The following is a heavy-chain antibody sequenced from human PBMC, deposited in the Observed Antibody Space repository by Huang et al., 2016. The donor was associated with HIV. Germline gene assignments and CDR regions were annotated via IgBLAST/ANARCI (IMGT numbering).Heavy chain of an antibody. J-gene: IGHJ6*03. CDR3: ASRTTVTTTSNYHYFYMDV. CDR1: GGSISSSSYS. D-gene: IGHD4-17*01. Sequence: QLQLQESGPGLVKPSETLSLTCTVSGGSISSSSYSWGWIRQSPGKGLEWIGSIYYSGNGYSNPSLKSRVTMSVDRSSNQFSLKMHSVTAADTAVYYCASRTTVTTTSNYHYFYMDVWGKGTTVIVSS. V-gene: IGHV4-39*01. CDR2: IYYSGNG.